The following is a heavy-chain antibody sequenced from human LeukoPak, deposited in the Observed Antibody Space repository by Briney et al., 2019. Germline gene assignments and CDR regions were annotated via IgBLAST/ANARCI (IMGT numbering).Heavy chain of an antibody. CDR3: ARVKGYSSGPANLDY. D-gene: IGHD6-19*01. Sequence: GGSLRLSCAASGFTFSSYEMNWVRQAPGKGLEWVSSVSSSSSSKKYADSVKGRFTISRDNAKNSLYLQMNSLRAEDTAVYYCARVKGYSSGPANLDYWGQGTLVTVSS. CDR2: VSSSSSSK. CDR1: GFTFSSYE. V-gene: IGHV3-21*01. J-gene: IGHJ4*02.